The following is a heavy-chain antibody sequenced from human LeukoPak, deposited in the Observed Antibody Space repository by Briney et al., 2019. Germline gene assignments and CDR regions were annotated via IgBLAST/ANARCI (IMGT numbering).Heavy chain of an antibody. Sequence: ASVKVSCKASGYTFTTYGISWVRQAPGQGLEWIGWISAYNGKTNYAQKLQGRVTITTDTSTSTVHFEPRSRRSDATARHYCARHYHGWGSYRDFWGQGTLVTVSS. V-gene: IGHV1-18*01. CDR1: GYTFTTYG. CDR3: ARHYHGWGSYRDF. CDR2: ISAYNGKT. D-gene: IGHD3-16*02. J-gene: IGHJ4*03.